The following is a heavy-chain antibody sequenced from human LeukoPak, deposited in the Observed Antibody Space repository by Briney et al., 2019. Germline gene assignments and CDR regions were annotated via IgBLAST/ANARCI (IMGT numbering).Heavy chain of an antibody. CDR1: GFTFSTYS. CDR2: ISSSSPI. J-gene: IGHJ4*02. V-gene: IGHV3-48*02. D-gene: IGHD3-22*01. CDR3: AREWFYDSSGYYVY. Sequence: PGGSLRLSCAASGFTFSTYSMNWVRQAPGKGLEWVSYISSSSPIYYADSVKGRFTNSRDNAKNSLYLQMNSLRDEDTAVYYCAREWFYDSSGYYVYWGQGTLVTVSS.